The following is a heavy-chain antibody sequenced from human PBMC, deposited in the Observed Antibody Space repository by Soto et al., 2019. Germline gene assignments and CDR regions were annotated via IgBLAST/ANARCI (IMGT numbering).Heavy chain of an antibody. CDR1: GGSFSGNY. CDR2: ISHSGSGT. D-gene: IGHD2-15*01. Sequence: QVQLQQWGAGLLKPSETLTLTCTVYGGSFSGNYWSWIRQPPGMGLEWIGEISHSGSGTNYNPSLKSRVTISVDTSKNQISLKLSSVTAVDTAMYYCARGHLPGGNTFYYDYWGQGTLVSVSS. J-gene: IGHJ4*02. V-gene: IGHV4-34*01. CDR3: ARGHLPGGNTFYYDY.